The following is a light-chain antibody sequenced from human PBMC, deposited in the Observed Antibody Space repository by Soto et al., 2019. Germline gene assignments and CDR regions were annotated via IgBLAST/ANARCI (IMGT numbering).Light chain of an antibody. CDR3: AAWDDSLNGYV. V-gene: IGLV1-44*01. CDR1: SSNIGSNT. J-gene: IGLJ1*01. CDR2: SHN. Sequence: QSVLTQPPSASGTPGQRVTLSCSGSSSNIGSNTVNWYQQLPGTAPKLLIYSHNQRPSGVPDRFSGSKSGTSASLAISGLQSEDGADYYCAAWDDSLNGYVFGTGTQVTVL.